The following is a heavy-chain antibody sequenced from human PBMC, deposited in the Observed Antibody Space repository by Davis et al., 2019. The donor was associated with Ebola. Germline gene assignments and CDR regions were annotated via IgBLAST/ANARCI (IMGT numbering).Heavy chain of an antibody. V-gene: IGHV3-9*01. CDR3: AKDIERQWLVRIYYYGMDV. D-gene: IGHD6-19*01. CDR2: ISWNSGSI. Sequence: SLKISCAASGFTFDDYAMHWVRQAPGKGLEWVSGISWNSGSIGYADSVKGRFTISRDNAKNSLYLQMNSLRAEDTALYYCAKDIERQWLVRIYYYGMDVWGKGTTVTVSS. CDR1: GFTFDDYA. J-gene: IGHJ6*04.